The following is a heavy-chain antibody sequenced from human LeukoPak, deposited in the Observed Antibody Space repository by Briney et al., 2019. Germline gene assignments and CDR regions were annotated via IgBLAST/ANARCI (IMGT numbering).Heavy chain of an antibody. J-gene: IGHJ4*02. D-gene: IGHD3-10*01. Sequence: SETLSLTCAVYGGSFSDYYWSWIRQPPGKGLEWIGEINHSGSTNYNPSLKSRVTISVDTSKNQFSLKLSSVTAADTAVYYCARHNYYGSGSYHPVPMGYWGQGTLVTVSS. CDR2: INHSGST. V-gene: IGHV4-34*01. CDR3: ARHNYYGSGSYHPVPMGY. CDR1: GGSFSDYY.